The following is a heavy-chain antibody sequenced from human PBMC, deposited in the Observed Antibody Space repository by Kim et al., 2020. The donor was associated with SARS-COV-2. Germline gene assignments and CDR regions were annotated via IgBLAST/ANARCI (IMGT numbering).Heavy chain of an antibody. CDR2: ISYDGSNK. V-gene: IGHV3-30*04. CDR1: GFTFSSYA. D-gene: IGHD2-2*01. J-gene: IGHJ5*02. Sequence: GGSLRLSCAASGFTFSSYAMHWVRQAPGKGLEWVAVISYDGSNKYYADSVKGRFTISRDNSKNTLYLQMNSLRAEDTAVYYCARDLSVVVPAAMVSNWFDPWGQGTLVTVSS. CDR3: ARDLSVVVPAAMVSNWFDP.